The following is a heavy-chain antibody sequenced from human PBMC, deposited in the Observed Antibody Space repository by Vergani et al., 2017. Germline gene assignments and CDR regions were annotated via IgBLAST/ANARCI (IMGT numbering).Heavy chain of an antibody. J-gene: IGHJ4*01. Sequence: EVQLVESGGSLVQPGGSLRLSCAASGFIFTTYWMSWVRQAPGKGLEWVANINKDGRETYYVDSVKGRFTISRDNAKNLLFLEMNSLGVEDTAVYYCVRDTPLGTTEVAFDWGQGTLVTVSS. V-gene: IGHV3-7*01. CDR1: GFIFTTYW. CDR3: VRDTPLGTTEVAFD. D-gene: IGHD2/OR15-2a*01. CDR2: INKDGRET.